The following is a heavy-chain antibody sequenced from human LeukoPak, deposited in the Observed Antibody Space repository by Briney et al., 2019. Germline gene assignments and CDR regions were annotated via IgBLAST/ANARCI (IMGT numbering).Heavy chain of an antibody. Sequence: PSETLSLTCTVSGGSISSGGYYWSWIRQHPGKGLEWIGYIYYSGSTYYNPSLKSRVTISVDTSKNQFSLKLSSVTAADTAVYYCAREPHYYDSSGYYSLGAFDVWGQGTMVTVSS. V-gene: IGHV4-31*03. CDR2: IYYSGST. CDR3: AREPHYYDSSGYYSLGAFDV. CDR1: GGSISSGGYY. J-gene: IGHJ3*01. D-gene: IGHD3-22*01.